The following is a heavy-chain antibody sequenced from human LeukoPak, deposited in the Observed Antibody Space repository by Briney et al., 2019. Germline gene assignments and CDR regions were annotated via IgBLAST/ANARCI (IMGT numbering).Heavy chain of an antibody. CDR2: INHSGST. V-gene: IGHV4-34*01. CDR1: GGSFSGYY. J-gene: IGHJ5*02. D-gene: IGHD2-2*01. Sequence: PSETLSLTCAVYGGSFSGYYWSWIRQPPGKGLEWIGEINHSGSTNYNPSLKSRVIISVDTSKNQFSLKLSSVTAADTAVYYCARGQGYCSSTSCYEWGYWFDPWGQGTLVTVSS. CDR3: ARGQGYCSSTSCYEWGYWFDP.